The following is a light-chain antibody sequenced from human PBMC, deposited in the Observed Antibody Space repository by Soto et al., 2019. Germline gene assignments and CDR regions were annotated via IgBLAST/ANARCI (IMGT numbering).Light chain of an antibody. J-gene: IGKJ1*01. CDR3: QQYNSYSPET. V-gene: IGKV1-5*01. CDR2: DAS. Sequence: DIQMTQSPSTLSASVGDRVTITCRASQSISSWLAWYQQKPGKAPKLLIYDASSLESGVPSRFSGSGSGTEFTLTISSLLPDEFATYYCQQYNSYSPETFGQGTKVDI. CDR1: QSISSW.